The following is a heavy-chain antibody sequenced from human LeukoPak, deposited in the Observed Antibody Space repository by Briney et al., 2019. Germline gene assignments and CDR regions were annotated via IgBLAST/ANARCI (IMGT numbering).Heavy chain of an antibody. V-gene: IGHV3-20*04. CDR1: GFIFDDYG. J-gene: IGHJ4*02. CDR3: ARGVSGYDSQEY. D-gene: IGHD5-12*01. Sequence: GGSLRLFCAAFGFIFDDYGMSWVRQAPGKGLEWVSGINWNGGSTGYADSVEGRFTVSRDNSKNTLYLQMNSLRAEDTAVYYCARGVSGYDSQEYWGQGTLVTVSS. CDR2: INWNGGST.